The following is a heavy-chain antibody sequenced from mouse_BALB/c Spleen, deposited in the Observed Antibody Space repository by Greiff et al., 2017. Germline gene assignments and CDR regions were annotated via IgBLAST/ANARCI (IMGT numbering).Heavy chain of an antibody. Sequence: EVQVVESGGGLVKPGGSLKLSCAASGFTFSSYAMSWVRQTPEKRLEWVASISSGGSTYYPDSVKGRFTISRDNARNILYLQMSSLRSEDTAMYYCARGGVYSGSSYWYFDVWGAGTTVTVSS. D-gene: IGHD1-1*01. CDR3: ARGGVYSGSSYWYFDV. CDR1: GFTFSSYA. J-gene: IGHJ1*01. V-gene: IGHV5-6-5*01. CDR2: ISSGGST.